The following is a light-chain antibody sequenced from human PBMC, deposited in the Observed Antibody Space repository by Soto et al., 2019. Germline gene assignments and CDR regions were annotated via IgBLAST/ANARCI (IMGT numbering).Light chain of an antibody. Sequence: QSALTQPPSASGPPGQRVTISCSGSVSNIGSNTVNWYQHLPGTAPRFLIYSNDQRPSGVPDRVSGSKSGTSASLAISGLQSEDEADYYCAAWDDSLNVYVFGTGTKVT. J-gene: IGLJ1*01. V-gene: IGLV1-44*01. CDR1: VSNIGSNT. CDR2: SND. CDR3: AAWDDSLNVYV.